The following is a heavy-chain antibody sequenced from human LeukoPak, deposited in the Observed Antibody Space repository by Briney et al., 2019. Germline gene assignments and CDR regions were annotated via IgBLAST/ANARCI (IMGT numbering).Heavy chain of an antibody. D-gene: IGHD5-18*01. Sequence: QSGGSLRLSCAASGFNFIGHNMNWVRQAPGKGLEWVSTINDRGVATYYADSVKGRFTISRDNSKNTLSLQVSSLRAEDTAIYYCAKGLKTAVGPYKGYHYYMDVWGKGTTVTVSS. CDR2: INDRGVAT. J-gene: IGHJ6*03. V-gene: IGHV3-23*01. CDR1: GFNFIGHN. CDR3: AKGLKTAVGPYKGYHYYMDV.